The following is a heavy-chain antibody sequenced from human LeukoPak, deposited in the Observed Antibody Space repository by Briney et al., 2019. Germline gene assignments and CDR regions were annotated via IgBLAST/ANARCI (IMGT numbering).Heavy chain of an antibody. D-gene: IGHD5-18*01. J-gene: IGHJ4*02. V-gene: IGHV1-24*01. Sequence: ASVKASCKVSGYTLTELSMHWVRQAPGKGLEWMGGFDPEDGETIYAQKFQGRVTMTEDTSTDTAYMELSSLRSEDTAVYYCATPTAMVTSFDYWGQGTLVTVSS. CDR1: GYTLTELS. CDR2: FDPEDGET. CDR3: ATPTAMVTSFDY.